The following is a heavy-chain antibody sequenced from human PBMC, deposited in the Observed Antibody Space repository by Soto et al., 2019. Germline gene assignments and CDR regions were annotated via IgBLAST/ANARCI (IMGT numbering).Heavy chain of an antibody. V-gene: IGHV5-51*01. CDR2: IYPGDSDT. CDR3: AREVWVSNIVVVPAATDYYYGMDV. J-gene: IGHJ6*02. CDR1: GYSFTSYW. Sequence: PGESLKISCKGSGYSFTSYWIGWVRQMPGKGLKKMRIIYPGDSDTRYSPSFQGQVTISADKSISTAYLKWSSLKASDTAMYYCAREVWVSNIVVVPAATDYYYGMDVWGQGTTVTVSS. D-gene: IGHD2-2*01.